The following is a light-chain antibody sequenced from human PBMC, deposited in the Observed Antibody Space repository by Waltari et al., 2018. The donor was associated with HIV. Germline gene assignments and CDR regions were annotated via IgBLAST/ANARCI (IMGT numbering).Light chain of an antibody. V-gene: IGLV2-14*01. Sequence: QSALTQPASASGSPGQSISIPCTGTSSDVGFYNYVSWYQQHPGKAPKFMIDGVSKRPSGVSNRFSGSKSGNTASLTISGLQAEDEADYYCSSYTSSSTWVFGGGTKLTVL. CDR2: GVS. J-gene: IGLJ3*02. CDR1: SSDVGFYNY. CDR3: SSYTSSSTWV.